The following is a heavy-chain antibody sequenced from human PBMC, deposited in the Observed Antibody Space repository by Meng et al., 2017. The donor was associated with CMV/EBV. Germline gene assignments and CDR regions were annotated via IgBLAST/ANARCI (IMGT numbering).Heavy chain of an antibody. V-gene: IGHV4-39*07. CDR3: ARDVQLWSFDY. D-gene: IGHD5-18*01. CDR1: GGSISSSSYY. CDR2: IYYSGST. J-gene: IGHJ4*02. Sequence: ESLKISCTASGGSISSSSYYWGWIRQPPGKGLEWIGSIYYSGSTYYNPSLKSRVTISVDTSKNQFSLKLSSVTAADTAVYYCARDVQLWSFDYWGQGTLVTISS.